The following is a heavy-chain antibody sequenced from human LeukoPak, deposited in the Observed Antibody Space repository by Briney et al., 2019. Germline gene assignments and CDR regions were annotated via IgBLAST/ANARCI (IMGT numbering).Heavy chain of an antibody. CDR1: GFTVSSYA. J-gene: IGHJ4*02. CDR2: ISGCGDNR. Sequence: GGSLRLSCAASGFTVSSYAMRWVRQAPAKGLEWVSPISGCGDNRYYSDSVKGRFTISRDDAENSLYLQMDSLRDDDTAVYYCARGYYYDGGGFWGQGTLVTVSS. D-gene: IGHD3-22*01. CDR3: ARGYYYDGGGF. V-gene: IGHV3-23*01.